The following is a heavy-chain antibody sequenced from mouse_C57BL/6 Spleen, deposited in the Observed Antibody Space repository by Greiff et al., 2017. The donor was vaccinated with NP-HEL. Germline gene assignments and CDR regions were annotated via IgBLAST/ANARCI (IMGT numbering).Heavy chain of an antibody. J-gene: IGHJ4*01. CDR2: IYPGSGST. Sequence: QVQLQQPGAELVKPGASVKMSCKASGYTFTSYWITWVKQRPGQGLEWIGDIYPGSGSTNYNEKFKSKATLTVDTSSSTAYMQLSSLTSEDSAVYYGAAYYSNYVLGARAMDYWGQGTSVTVSS. V-gene: IGHV1-55*01. D-gene: IGHD2-5*01. CDR3: AAYYSNYVLGARAMDY. CDR1: GYTFTSYW.